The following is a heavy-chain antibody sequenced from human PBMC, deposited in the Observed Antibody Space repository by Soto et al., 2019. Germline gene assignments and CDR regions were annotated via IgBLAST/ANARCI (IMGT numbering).Heavy chain of an antibody. Sequence: LSLTCTVSGGSISSYYWSWIRQPAGKGLEWIGRIYTSGSTNYNPSLKSRVTMSVDTSKNQFSLKLSSVTAADTAVYYCAREGQEAARRSRPYYYYYGMDVWGQGTTVTV. J-gene: IGHJ6*02. CDR1: GGSISSYY. V-gene: IGHV4-4*07. CDR2: IYTSGST. D-gene: IGHD6-6*01. CDR3: AREGQEAARRSRPYYYYYGMDV.